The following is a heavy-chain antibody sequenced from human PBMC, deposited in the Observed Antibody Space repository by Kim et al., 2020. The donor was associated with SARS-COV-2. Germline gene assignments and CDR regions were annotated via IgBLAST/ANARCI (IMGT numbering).Heavy chain of an antibody. CDR1: GFTFGDYA. CDR2: IRSKAFTETT. Sequence: GGSLRLSCTASGFTFGDYAMSWFRQAPGKGLEWVGFIRSKAFTETTEYAASVKGRFTISRDDPKSIAYLQMNSLTTEDTAVYYCTKYYDNGGYPVVNWG. J-gene: IGHJ1*01. CDR3: TKYYDNGGYPVVN. D-gene: IGHD3-22*01. V-gene: IGHV3-49*03.